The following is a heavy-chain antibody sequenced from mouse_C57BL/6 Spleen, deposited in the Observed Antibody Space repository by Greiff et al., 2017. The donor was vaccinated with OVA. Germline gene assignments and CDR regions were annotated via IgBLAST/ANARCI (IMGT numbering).Heavy chain of an antibody. J-gene: IGHJ4*01. Sequence: VHLVESGPGLVAPSQSLSITCTVSGFSLTSYGVHWVRQPPGKGLEWLVVIWSDGSTTYNSALKSRLSISKDNSKSQVFLKMNSLQTDDTAMYYCARSITTVVGYAMDYWGQGTSVTVSS. D-gene: IGHD1-1*01. CDR1: GFSLTSYG. V-gene: IGHV2-6*03. CDR3: ARSITTVVGYAMDY. CDR2: IWSDGST.